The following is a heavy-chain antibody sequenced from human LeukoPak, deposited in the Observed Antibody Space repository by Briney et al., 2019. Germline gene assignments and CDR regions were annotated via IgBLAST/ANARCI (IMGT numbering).Heavy chain of an antibody. V-gene: IGHV3-7*01. D-gene: IGHD7-27*01. CDR3: ARDPAWGAIYY. CDR1: GFSIRSPW. Sequence: SGGSLRLSCAVSGFSIRSPWMSWVRQTPGKGLEWVADMNEDGSVTWYADSVKGRFTVSRDNAKNSVDLQMSSLRVEDTAVYYCARDPAWGAIYYWGQGTLVTVSS. J-gene: IGHJ4*02. CDR2: MNEDGSVT.